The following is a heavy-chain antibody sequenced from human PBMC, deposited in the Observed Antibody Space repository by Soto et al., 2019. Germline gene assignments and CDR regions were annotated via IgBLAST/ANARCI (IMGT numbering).Heavy chain of an antibody. J-gene: IGHJ5*02. D-gene: IGHD4-17*01. Sequence: GASVKVSCKASGGTFSSYTISWVRQAPGQGLEWMGRIIPILGIANYAQKFQGRVTITADKSTSTAYMELSSLRSEDTAVYYCARGWIYGDYVPNGWFDPWGQGTLVTVSS. CDR1: GGTFSSYT. CDR3: ARGWIYGDYVPNGWFDP. CDR2: IIPILGIA. V-gene: IGHV1-69*02.